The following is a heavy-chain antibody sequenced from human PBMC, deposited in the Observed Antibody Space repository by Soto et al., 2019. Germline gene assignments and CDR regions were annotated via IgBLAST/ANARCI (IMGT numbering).Heavy chain of an antibody. Sequence: GASVKVSCKASGGTFSSYRFNWVRQARGQGLEWLGGIVPIYRTADYAQKFQGRVTITADESTRTVYMELSSLKSQDTALYYCARDSGAKLRSSWGQGTLVTVSS. CDR2: IVPIYRTA. D-gene: IGHD6-13*01. J-gene: IGHJ4*02. CDR1: GGTFSSYR. CDR3: ARDSGAKLRSS. V-gene: IGHV1-69*13.